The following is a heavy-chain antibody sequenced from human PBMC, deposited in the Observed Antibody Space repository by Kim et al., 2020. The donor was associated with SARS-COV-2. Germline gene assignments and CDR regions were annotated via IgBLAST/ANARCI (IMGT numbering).Heavy chain of an antibody. CDR3: ARGPVRGVTYFDY. Sequence: SETLSLTCAVYGGSFSGYYWSWIRQPPGKGLEWIGEINHSGSTNYNPSLKSRVTISVDTSKNQFSLKLSSVTAADTAVYYCARGPVRGVTYFDYWGQGTL. V-gene: IGHV4-34*01. J-gene: IGHJ4*02. CDR2: INHSGST. CDR1: GGSFSGYY. D-gene: IGHD3-10*01.